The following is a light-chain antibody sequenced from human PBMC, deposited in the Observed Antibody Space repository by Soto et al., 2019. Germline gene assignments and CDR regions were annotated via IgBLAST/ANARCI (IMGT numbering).Light chain of an antibody. J-gene: IGKJ2*01. CDR3: QQFNTSPMYT. V-gene: IGKV3-20*01. CDR1: QSVTSNY. CDR2: GAS. Sequence: EIVLTQSPGTLSLSPGERATLSCRASQSVTSNYLAWYQQKPGQAPRLLIYGASSRASGIPDRFSGSGSGTDCTLTISRLEPEDFAVYYCQQFNTSPMYTFGQGTKVEIQ.